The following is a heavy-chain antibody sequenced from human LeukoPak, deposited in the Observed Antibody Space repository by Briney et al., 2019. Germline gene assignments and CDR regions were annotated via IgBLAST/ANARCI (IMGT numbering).Heavy chain of an antibody. CDR3: ARDPRWLTPDCTSASCYENYFDP. J-gene: IGHJ5*02. D-gene: IGHD2-2*01. Sequence: SETLSLTCAVSGYSISSGYQWAWIRQSPGKGLEWIGSIYHSGSAHYNPSLKSRVTISVETSKNQFSLKMYSVTAADTAVYYCARDPRWLTPDCTSASCYENYFDPWGQGTLVTVSS. CDR2: IYHSGSA. CDR1: GYSISSGYQ. V-gene: IGHV4-38-2*02.